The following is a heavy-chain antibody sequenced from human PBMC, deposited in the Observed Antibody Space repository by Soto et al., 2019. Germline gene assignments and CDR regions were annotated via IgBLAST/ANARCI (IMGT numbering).Heavy chain of an antibody. J-gene: IGHJ6*02. CDR3: ASWAAAAGTHYYYGMDV. V-gene: IGHV3-33*01. D-gene: IGHD6-13*01. CDR2: IWYDESNK. Sequence: GSLRLSCAASGFTFSSYGMHWVRQAPGKGLEWVAVIWYDESNKYYADSVKGRFTISRDNSKNTLYLQMNSLRAEDTAVYYCASWAAAAGTHYYYGMDVWGQGT. CDR1: GFTFSSYG.